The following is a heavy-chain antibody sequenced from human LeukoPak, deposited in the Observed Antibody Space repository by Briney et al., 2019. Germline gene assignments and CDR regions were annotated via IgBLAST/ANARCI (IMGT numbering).Heavy chain of an antibody. Sequence: SETLSLTCTVSGGSISSYYWIWIRQPPGKGLEWIGYIYYSGSTNYNPSLKSRVTISVDTSKNQFSLKLSSVTAADTAVYYCACFGDYQSYFDYWGQGTLVTVSS. D-gene: IGHD3-10*01. J-gene: IGHJ4*02. CDR1: GGSISSYY. CDR3: ACFGDYQSYFDY. V-gene: IGHV4-59*01. CDR2: IYYSGST.